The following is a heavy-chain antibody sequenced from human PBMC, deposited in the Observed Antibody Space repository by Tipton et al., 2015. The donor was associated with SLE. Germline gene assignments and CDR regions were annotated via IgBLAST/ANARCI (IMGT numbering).Heavy chain of an antibody. CDR2: IKEDGSEK. D-gene: IGHD6-19*01. J-gene: IGHJ3*02. Sequence: SLRLSCAASGFTFSSYWMSWVRQAPGKGLEWVANIKEDGSEKYYVDSVKGRSTISRDNAKNSLYLQMNSLRAEDTAVYYCARVRGLRSCGHDAFDIWGQGTMVTVSS. CDR1: GFTFSSYW. CDR3: ARVRGLRSCGHDAFDI. V-gene: IGHV3-7*03.